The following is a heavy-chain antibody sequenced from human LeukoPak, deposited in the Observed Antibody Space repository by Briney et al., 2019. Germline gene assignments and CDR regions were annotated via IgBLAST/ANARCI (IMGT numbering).Heavy chain of an antibody. CDR3: VRALMITFGGVISPGRLDV. D-gene: IGHD3-16*02. CDR2: ISSNGGST. Sequence: QPGGSLRLSCSASGFTFSNYAMYWVRQAPGKGLEYVSTISSNGGSTYYADSVKGRFTISRDNTKNTLYLQMSSLRAEDTAVYYCVRALMITFGGVISPGRLDVWGQGTTVTVSS. CDR1: GFTFSNYA. V-gene: IGHV3-64D*09. J-gene: IGHJ6*02.